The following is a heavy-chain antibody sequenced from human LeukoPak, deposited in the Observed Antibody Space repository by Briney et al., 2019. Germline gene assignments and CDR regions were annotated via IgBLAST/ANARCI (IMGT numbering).Heavy chain of an antibody. V-gene: IGHV3-23*01. Sequence: GGSLTLSCAASGFSFSNYAMSWVRQAPGKGLEWVSAISGSGGSTYYADSVKGRFTISRDNSKNALYLQMNSLRAEDTAVYYCATGGYSSGWRDAFDIWGQGTMVSVSS. CDR3: ATGGYSSGWRDAFDI. J-gene: IGHJ3*02. D-gene: IGHD6-19*01. CDR1: GFSFSNYA. CDR2: ISGSGGST.